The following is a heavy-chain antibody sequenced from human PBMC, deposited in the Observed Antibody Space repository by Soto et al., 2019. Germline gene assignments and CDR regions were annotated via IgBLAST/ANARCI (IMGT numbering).Heavy chain of an antibody. CDR1: GGSISSYY. J-gene: IGHJ4*02. V-gene: IGHV4-59*08. D-gene: IGHD4-17*01. CDR3: ARQATVTTPIDY. CDR2: IYYSGST. Sequence: SETLSLTCTVSGGSISSYYWSWIRQPPGKGLEWIGYIYYSGSTNYNPPLKSRVTISVDTSKNQFSLKLSSVTAADTAVYYCARQATVTTPIDYWGQGTLVTVS.